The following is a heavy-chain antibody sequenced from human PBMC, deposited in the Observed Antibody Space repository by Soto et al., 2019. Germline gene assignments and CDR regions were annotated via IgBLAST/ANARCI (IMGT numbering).Heavy chain of an antibody. D-gene: IGHD2-2*01. Sequence: GGSMGLSCAASGFTFSNYAMRWVRKAPGKGLEWVSVISGSGGDTYYADSVKGRFTIARDNSKNTLSLQMNSLRAEDTVVYYCAKARGSSTPAPVSYWGQGTLVTVSS. CDR1: GFTFSNYA. J-gene: IGHJ1*01. CDR3: AKARGSSTPAPVSY. V-gene: IGHV3-23*01. CDR2: ISGSGGDT.